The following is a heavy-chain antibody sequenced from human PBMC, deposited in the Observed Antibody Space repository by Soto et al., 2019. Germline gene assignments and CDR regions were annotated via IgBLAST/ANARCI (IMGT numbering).Heavy chain of an antibody. D-gene: IGHD6-19*01. J-gene: IGHJ4*02. CDR2: IYYSGST. CDR1: GGSISSYY. V-gene: IGHV4-59*08. Sequence: QVQLQESGPGLVKPSETLSLTCTVSGGSISSYYWSWIRQPPGKGLEWIGYIYYSGSTNYNPSLKSRVTISVDTSNNQFSLKRSSVTAADTAVYYCARQVGGWAPWYFDYWGQGTLVTVSS. CDR3: ARQVGGWAPWYFDY.